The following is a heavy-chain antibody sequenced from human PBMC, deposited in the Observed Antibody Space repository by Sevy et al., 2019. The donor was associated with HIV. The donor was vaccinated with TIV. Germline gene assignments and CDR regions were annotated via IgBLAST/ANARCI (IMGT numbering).Heavy chain of an antibody. J-gene: IGHJ4*02. CDR1: GGTFSTSP. V-gene: IGHV1-69*13. D-gene: IGHD3-22*01. CDR2: IIPLFGTT. Sequence: ASVKVSCKASGGTFSTSPINWVRQAPGQGLEWMGGIIPLFGTTKYAQKFQGRVRIIADESTSTAFLEMNNLRSEDTAVYYCARTDYYDSSGYCYFDYWGQGTLVTVSS. CDR3: ARTDYYDSSGYCYFDY.